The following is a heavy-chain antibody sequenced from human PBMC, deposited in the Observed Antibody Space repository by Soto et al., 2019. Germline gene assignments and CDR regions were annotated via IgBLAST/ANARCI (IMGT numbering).Heavy chain of an antibody. D-gene: IGHD1-1*01. CDR2: ISGSGGST. V-gene: IGHV3-23*01. CDR1: GFTFSSYA. J-gene: IGHJ4*02. CDR3: AKVRDNWNDLSYFDY. Sequence: GGSLRLSCAASGFTFSSYAMSWVRQAPGKGLEWVSAISGSGGSTYYADSVKGRFTISRDNSKNTLYLQMNSLRAEDTAVYYCAKVRDNWNDLSYFDYWGQGTLVTVSS.